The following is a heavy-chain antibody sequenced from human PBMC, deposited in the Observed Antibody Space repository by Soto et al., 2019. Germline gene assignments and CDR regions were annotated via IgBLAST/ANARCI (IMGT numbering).Heavy chain of an antibody. CDR2: IYYSGST. Sequence: SATWTCSGGSISSGCYYLSLFRQHPGKGLEWIGYIYYSGSTYYNPSLKSRVTISVDTSKNQFSLKLSSVTAADTAVYYRAREKSAAAFLLTGYYWFDPWGQGTRVTVSS. V-gene: IGHV4-31*02. D-gene: IGHD3-9*01. CDR3: AREKSAAAFLLTGYYWFDP. J-gene: IGHJ5*02. CDR1: GGSISSGCYY.